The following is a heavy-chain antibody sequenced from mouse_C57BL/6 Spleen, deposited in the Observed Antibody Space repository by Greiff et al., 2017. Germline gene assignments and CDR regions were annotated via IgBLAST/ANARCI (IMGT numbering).Heavy chain of an antibody. V-gene: IGHV2-6-1*01. CDR2: IWSDGST. D-gene: IGHD1-1*01. CDR1: GFSLTSYG. CDR3: ARHGYYGRDGYWHFDV. J-gene: IGHJ1*03. Sequence: VQLVESGPGLVAPSQSLSITCTVSGFSLTSYGVHWVRQPPGKGLEWRVVIWSDGSTTYNSALKSRLSISKDNSKSQVFLKMNSLQTDDTAMYYCARHGYYGRDGYWHFDVWGTGTTVTVSS.